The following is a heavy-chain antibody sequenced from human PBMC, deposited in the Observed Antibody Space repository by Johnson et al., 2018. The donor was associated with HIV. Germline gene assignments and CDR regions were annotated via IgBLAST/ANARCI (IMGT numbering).Heavy chain of an antibody. CDR2: ISWNSGSI. J-gene: IGHJ3*02. V-gene: IGHV3-9*01. Sequence: EVQLVESGGGVVQPGGSLRLACAASGFTFDDYGMSWVRQGPGKGLEWVSGISWNSGSIGYADSVKGRFTISRDNAKNSLYLQMNSLRPEDTALYYCAKDIGYSSGLGNTGFEIWGLGTMVTVSS. CDR1: GFTFDDYG. CDR3: AKDIGYSSGLGNTGFEI. D-gene: IGHD6-19*01.